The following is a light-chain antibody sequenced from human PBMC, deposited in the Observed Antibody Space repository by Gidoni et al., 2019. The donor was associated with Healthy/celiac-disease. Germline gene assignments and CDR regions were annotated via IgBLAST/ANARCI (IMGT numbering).Light chain of an antibody. Sequence: DIPLTHSPSFLSASVGDRATITFRASQGISSYLAWYQHKPGKAPKLLIYAASTLQSGVPSRFSGSGSGTEFTLTISSLQPEDFATYYCQQLNSFGPGTKVDIK. CDR2: AAS. CDR3: QQLNS. CDR1: QGISSY. V-gene: IGKV1-9*01. J-gene: IGKJ3*01.